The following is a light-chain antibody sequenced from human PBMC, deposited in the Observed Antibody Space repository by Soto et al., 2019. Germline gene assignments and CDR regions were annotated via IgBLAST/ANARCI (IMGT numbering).Light chain of an antibody. V-gene: IGKV3-15*01. J-gene: IGKJ1*01. CDR1: QSVDHN. CDR2: GSS. Sequence: DIVMTQSPVTLSASPGDRATLSCRASQSVDHNLAWFQQKPGQAPRLLIYGSSTGATGIPARFSGSGFRTEFTLTISSLQSEDLAVYYCQQYNTWPLTFGQRTKVVMK. CDR3: QQYNTWPLT.